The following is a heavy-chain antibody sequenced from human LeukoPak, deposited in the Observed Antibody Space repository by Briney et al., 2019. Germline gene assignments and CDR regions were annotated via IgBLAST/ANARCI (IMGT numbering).Heavy chain of an antibody. V-gene: IGHV4-59*01. Sequence: SETLSLTCTVSGGSISSYYWSWIRQPPGKGLEWIGYIYYSGSTNYNPSLKSRVTISVDTSKNQFSLKLSSVTAADTAVYYCARDQSGASDYWGQGTLVTVSS. CDR2: IYYSGST. CDR3: ARDQSGASDY. J-gene: IGHJ4*02. D-gene: IGHD1-26*01. CDR1: GGSISSYY.